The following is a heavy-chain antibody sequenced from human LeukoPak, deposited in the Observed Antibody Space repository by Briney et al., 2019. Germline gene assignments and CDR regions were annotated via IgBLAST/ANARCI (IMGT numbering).Heavy chain of an antibody. D-gene: IGHD4-23*01. CDR1: GYTFTGYY. V-gene: IGHV1-2*02. CDR2: INPNSGGT. Sequence: ASVKVSCKASGYTFTGYYMHWVRQAPGQGLEWMGWINPNSGGTNYAQKFQGRVTMTRDPSISTAYMELSRLRSDDTAVYYCARPLSLRWENAFDIWGQGTMVTVSS. J-gene: IGHJ3*02. CDR3: ARPLSLRWENAFDI.